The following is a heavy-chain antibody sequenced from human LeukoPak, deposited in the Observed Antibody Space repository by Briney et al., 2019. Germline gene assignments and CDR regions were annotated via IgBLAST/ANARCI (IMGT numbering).Heavy chain of an antibody. CDR2: ISSSSSYI. Sequence: PGGSLRLSCAASGFTFSSYSMNWVRQAPGKGLEWVSSISSSSSYIYYADSVKGRFTISRDNAKNSLYLQMNSLRAEDTAVYYCARGRYYYDSSGCFDYWGQGTLVTVSS. D-gene: IGHD3-22*01. J-gene: IGHJ4*02. CDR1: GFTFSSYS. CDR3: ARGRYYYDSSGCFDY. V-gene: IGHV3-21*01.